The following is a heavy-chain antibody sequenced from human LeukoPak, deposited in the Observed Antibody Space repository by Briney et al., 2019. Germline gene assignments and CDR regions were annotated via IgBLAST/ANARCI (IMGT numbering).Heavy chain of an antibody. J-gene: IGHJ4*02. V-gene: IGHV3-53*05. CDR1: GFSVSANY. D-gene: IGHD4-17*01. CDR2: IYSGGST. Sequence: PGGSLRLSCAAYGFSVSANYMIWVRQAPGKGLEWVSVIYSGGSTYYADSVKGRFTISRDNSKNTLYLQMNSLRSEDTAVYYCARASLTVTPLFDYWGQGTLVTVSS. CDR3: ARASLTVTPLFDY.